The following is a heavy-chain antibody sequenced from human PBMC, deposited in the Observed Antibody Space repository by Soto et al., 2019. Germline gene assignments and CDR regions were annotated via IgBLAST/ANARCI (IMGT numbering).Heavy chain of an antibody. V-gene: IGHV4-31*03. CDR3: ARESGGYDSSTRYGLDV. CDR1: AGSISSVCHY. J-gene: IGHJ6*02. D-gene: IGHD6-25*01. Sequence: SETLSLTCLLSAGSISSVCHYWTWLRQQPGKGLEWFGYIYYSGSTDYNPSLKSRVTISVDRSKNQFSLNLSSVTAADTAIYYCARESGGYDSSTRYGLDVWGQGTTVTVSS. CDR2: IYYSGST.